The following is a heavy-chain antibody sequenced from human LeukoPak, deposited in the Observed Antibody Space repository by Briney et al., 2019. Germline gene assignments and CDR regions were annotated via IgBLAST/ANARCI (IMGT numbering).Heavy chain of an antibody. CDR1: GFTFSTYC. J-gene: IGHJ4*02. CDR2: INQDGREK. CDR3: ATGRFLEWLSDVMYYFDY. Sequence: GGSLRLSCAASGFTFSTYCMSWVRQAPGKGLEWVANINQDGREKYYLDSVKGRFTTSRDNAKNSLYLEMSSLRAEDTAVYYRATGRFLEWLSDVMYYFDYWGQGTLVTVSS. D-gene: IGHD3-3*01. V-gene: IGHV3-7*01.